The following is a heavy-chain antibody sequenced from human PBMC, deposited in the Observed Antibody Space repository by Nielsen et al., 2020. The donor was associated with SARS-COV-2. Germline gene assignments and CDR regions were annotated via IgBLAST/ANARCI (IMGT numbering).Heavy chain of an antibody. CDR1: GYTFTSYY. CDR2: INPSGGST. Sequence: ASVKVSCKASGYTFTSYYMHWVRQAPGQGLEWMGIINPSGGSTSYAQKFQGRVTITRDTSASTAYMELSSLRSEDTAVYYCARYCSGGSCYKMVDPWGQGTLVTVSS. V-gene: IGHV1-46*01. CDR3: ARYCSGGSCYKMVDP. D-gene: IGHD2-15*01. J-gene: IGHJ5*02.